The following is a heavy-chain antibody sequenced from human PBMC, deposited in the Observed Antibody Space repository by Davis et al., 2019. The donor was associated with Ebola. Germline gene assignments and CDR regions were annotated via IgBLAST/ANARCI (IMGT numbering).Heavy chain of an antibody. CDR2: IYYSGST. V-gene: IGHV4-59*01. J-gene: IGHJ6*02. CDR3: ARGGWQLVGHYYYYGMDV. D-gene: IGHD6-6*01. CDR1: GGSISSYY. Sequence: PSETLSLTCTVSGGSISSYYWSWIRQPPGKGLEWIGYIYYSGSTNYNPSLKSRVTISVDTSKNQFSLKLSSVTAADTAVYYCARGGWQLVGHYYYYGMDVWGQGTTVTVSS.